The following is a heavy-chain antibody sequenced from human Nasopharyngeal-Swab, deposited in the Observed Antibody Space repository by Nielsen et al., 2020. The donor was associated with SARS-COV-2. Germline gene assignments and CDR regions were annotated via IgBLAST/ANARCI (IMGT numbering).Heavy chain of an antibody. Sequence: SGPTLVKPTETLTLTCTVSGFSLSNARMGVSWIRQPPGKALEWLAHIFSNDEKSYSTSLKSRLTISKDTSKSQVVLTMTNMDPADTATYYCARQAFLSGSYRADYYYGMDVWGQGTTVTVSS. J-gene: IGHJ6*02. CDR1: GFSLSNARMG. CDR3: ARQAFLSGSYRADYYYGMDV. CDR2: IFSNDEK. V-gene: IGHV2-26*01. D-gene: IGHD1-26*01.